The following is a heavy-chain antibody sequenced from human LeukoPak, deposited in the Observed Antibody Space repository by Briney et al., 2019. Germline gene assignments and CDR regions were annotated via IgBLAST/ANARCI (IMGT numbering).Heavy chain of an antibody. CDR3: ARDRDCSSTSCYAPFDY. CDR1: GFTFSSYA. Sequence: GGSLRLSCAASGFTFSSYAMHWVRQAPGKGLEYVSAICSNGGSTYYANSVKGRFTISRDNSKNTLYLQMGSLRAEDMAVYYCARDRDCSSTSCYAPFDYWGQGTLVTVSS. D-gene: IGHD2-2*01. J-gene: IGHJ4*02. CDR2: ICSNGGST. V-gene: IGHV3-64*01.